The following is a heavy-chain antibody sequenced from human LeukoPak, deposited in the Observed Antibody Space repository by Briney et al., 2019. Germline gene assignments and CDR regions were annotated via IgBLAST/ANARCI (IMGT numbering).Heavy chain of an antibody. D-gene: IGHD3-16*02. Sequence: SGTLSLTCAVSGGSISSDNWWSWVRQPPGKGLEWIGEIYHSGSTNYNPSLKSRVIISLDKSNNQFSLKLTSVTAADTAVYYCATYYDYVWGSYRYFEYWGQGTLVTVSS. CDR1: GGSISSDNW. CDR3: ATYYDYVWGSYRYFEY. CDR2: IYHSGST. V-gene: IGHV4-4*02. J-gene: IGHJ4*02.